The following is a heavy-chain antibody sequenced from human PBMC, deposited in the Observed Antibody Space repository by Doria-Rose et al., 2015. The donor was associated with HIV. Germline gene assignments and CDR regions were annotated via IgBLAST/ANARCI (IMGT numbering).Heavy chain of an antibody. CDR2: IDYSGNT. D-gene: IGHD3-3*01. Sequence: LVKPSQTLSLTCSASGGSTSSGDYYWSWIRQPPGKGLEWIGYIDYSGNTYYNPSLQSRVIISVDTSKNQFSLRLSSVTAADTAVYYCARATLYNFWSGYYPYYFDYWGQGTLVTVSS. CDR1: GGSTSSGDYY. J-gene: IGHJ4*02. V-gene: IGHV4-30-4*08. CDR3: ARATLYNFWSGYYPYYFDY.